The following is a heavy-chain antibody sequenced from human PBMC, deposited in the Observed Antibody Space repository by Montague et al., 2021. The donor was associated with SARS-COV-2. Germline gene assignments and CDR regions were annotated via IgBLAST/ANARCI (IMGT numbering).Heavy chain of an antibody. Sequence: SLRLSCAASGFTFSSYGMHWVRQAPGKGLEWVAVIWYDGSNKYYADSVKGRFTISRDNSKNTLYLQMNSLRAEDTAVHYCARVLSYYGMDVWGQGTTVTVSS. CDR3: ARVLSYYGMDV. CDR1: GFTFSSYG. V-gene: IGHV3-33*01. J-gene: IGHJ6*02. CDR2: IWYDGSNK. D-gene: IGHD3-10*01.